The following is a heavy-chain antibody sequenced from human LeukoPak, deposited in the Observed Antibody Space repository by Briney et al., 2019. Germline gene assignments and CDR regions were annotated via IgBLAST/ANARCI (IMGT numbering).Heavy chain of an antibody. V-gene: IGHV3-66*01. J-gene: IGHJ4*02. Sequence: GGSLRLSCAASGFTVSSNYMSWVRQAPGKGLEWVSVIYSGGSTYYADSVKGRFTISRDNSKNTLYLQMNSLRAEDTAVYYCARGKQWLSRGPYFDYWGQGTLVTVSS. D-gene: IGHD6-19*01. CDR3: ARGKQWLSRGPYFDY. CDR1: GFTVSSNY. CDR2: IYSGGST.